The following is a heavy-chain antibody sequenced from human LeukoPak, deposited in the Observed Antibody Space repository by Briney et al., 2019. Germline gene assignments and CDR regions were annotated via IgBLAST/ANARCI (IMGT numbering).Heavy chain of an antibody. CDR1: GFTFSSYW. D-gene: IGHD2-2*01. CDR2: INNDGSSA. V-gene: IGHV3-74*01. Sequence: GGSLRLSCAASGFTFSSYWMHWVRQTPGKGLIYISRINNDGSSANYADSVKGRFTISRDNAKNTLYLQMYSLRVEDTAVYYCGRGELPAAVDSWGQGTLVTVSS. CDR3: GRGELPAAVDS. J-gene: IGHJ4*02.